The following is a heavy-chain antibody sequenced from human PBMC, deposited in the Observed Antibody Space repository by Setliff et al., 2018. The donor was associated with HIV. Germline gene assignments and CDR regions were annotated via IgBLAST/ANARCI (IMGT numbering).Heavy chain of an antibody. Sequence: GASVKVSCKASGYTFSDSYIHWVQQAPGRGLEWMGHVDPQGGETIYAEKFQGRVTITADTSTDTAYMELSSLRSEDTAVYYCATDHHILTGYYTPPGYWGQGTLVTVSS. CDR3: ATDHHILTGYYTPPGY. CDR1: GYTFSDSY. CDR2: VDPQGGET. J-gene: IGHJ4*02. D-gene: IGHD3-9*01. V-gene: IGHV1-69-2*01.